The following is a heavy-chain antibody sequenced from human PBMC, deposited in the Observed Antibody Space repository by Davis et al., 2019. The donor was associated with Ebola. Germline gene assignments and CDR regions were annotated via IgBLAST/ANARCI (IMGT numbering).Heavy chain of an antibody. Sequence: PGGSLRLSCAASGFTFSSYSMNWVRQAPGKGLEWVSSISSSGGSTDYADSVKGRFIISRDSSENTLYLQVNSLRAEDTAVYHCARAPRGYYSGNSGYFDFWGQGTLVTVSS. CDR1: GFTFSSYS. CDR2: ISSSGGST. J-gene: IGHJ4*02. V-gene: IGHV3-23*01. D-gene: IGHD4-23*01. CDR3: ARAPRGYYSGNSGYFDF.